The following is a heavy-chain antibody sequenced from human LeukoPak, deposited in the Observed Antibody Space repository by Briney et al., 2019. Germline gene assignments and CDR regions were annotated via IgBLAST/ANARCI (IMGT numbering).Heavy chain of an antibody. CDR1: GFTFSSYW. CDR2: ISTNGGST. CDR3: ARSGSYYYFYY. V-gene: IGHV3-23*01. Sequence: GGSLRLSCAASGFTFSSYWMNWVRQAPGKGLEWVSSISTNGGSTYYADSVRGRFTVSRDNSKNTLFLQMNSLRAEDTAVYYCARSGSYYYFYYWGQGTLVTVSS. J-gene: IGHJ4*02. D-gene: IGHD1-26*01.